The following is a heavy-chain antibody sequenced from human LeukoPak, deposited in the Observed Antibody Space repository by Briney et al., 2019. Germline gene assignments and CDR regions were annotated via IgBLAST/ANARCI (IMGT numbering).Heavy chain of an antibody. CDR1: GGSISSYY. Sequence: TSETLSLTCTVSGGSISSYYWSWIRQPPGKGLEWLGYIYYSGSTNYNPSLKGRVTISVDTSKNQFSLKLSSVTAADTAVYYCARVGGYDSAGWFDPWGQGTLVTVSS. V-gene: IGHV4-59*01. D-gene: IGHD5-12*01. CDR3: ARVGGYDSAGWFDP. J-gene: IGHJ5*02. CDR2: IYYSGST.